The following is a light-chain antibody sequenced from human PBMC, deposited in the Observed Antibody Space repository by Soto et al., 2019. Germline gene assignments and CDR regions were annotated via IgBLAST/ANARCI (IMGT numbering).Light chain of an antibody. Sequence: DIQMTQSPSTLSASVGDRVTITCRASQSISSWLAWYQQKPGKAPKLLIYKASSVESGVPSRFSGSGSGTESTLTISTMQPDDCATYCCQQYNSYSSYNCGHGTKLEIK. CDR3: QQYNSYSSYN. J-gene: IGKJ2*01. CDR2: KAS. V-gene: IGKV1-5*03. CDR1: QSISSW.